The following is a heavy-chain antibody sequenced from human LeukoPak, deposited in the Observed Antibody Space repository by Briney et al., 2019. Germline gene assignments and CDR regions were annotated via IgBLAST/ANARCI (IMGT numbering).Heavy chain of an antibody. D-gene: IGHD6-19*01. Sequence: SQTLSLTCTVSGGSISSGGYYWSWIRQHPGKGLEWIGYIYYSGSTYYNPSLKSRVTISVDTSKNQFSPKLSSVTAADTAVYYCARESVAGNGVDYWGQGTLVTVSS. CDR2: IYYSGST. CDR1: GGSISSGGYY. J-gene: IGHJ4*02. CDR3: ARESVAGNGVDY. V-gene: IGHV4-31*03.